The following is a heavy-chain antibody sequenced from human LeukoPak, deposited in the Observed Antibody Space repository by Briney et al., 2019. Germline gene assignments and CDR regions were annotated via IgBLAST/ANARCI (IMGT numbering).Heavy chain of an antibody. CDR1: GGSTSNYH. V-gene: IGHV4-4*07. CDR2: IYISGST. D-gene: IGHD3-22*01. Sequence: PSETLSLTCTVSGGSTSNYHWTLIRQPAGKGLEWIGRIYISGSTNYNPSLKSRVTMSLDTSKNQFSVKLTSVTAADTAVYYCARESSRYPYYFDYWGQGTLVTVSS. CDR3: ARESSRYPYYFDY. J-gene: IGHJ4*02.